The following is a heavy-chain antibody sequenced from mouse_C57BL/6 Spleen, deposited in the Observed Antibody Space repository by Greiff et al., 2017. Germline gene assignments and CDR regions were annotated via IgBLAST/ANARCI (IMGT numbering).Heavy chain of an antibody. CDR2: INYDGSST. CDR3: ARADYYAMDY. V-gene: IGHV5-16*01. J-gene: IGHJ4*01. CDR1: GFTFSDYY. Sequence: VQLKESEGGLVQPGSSMKLSCTASGFTFSDYYMAWVRQVPEKGLEWVANINYDGSSTYYLDSLKSRFIISRDNAKNILYLQMSSLKSEDTATYYCARADYYAMDYWGQGTSVTVSS.